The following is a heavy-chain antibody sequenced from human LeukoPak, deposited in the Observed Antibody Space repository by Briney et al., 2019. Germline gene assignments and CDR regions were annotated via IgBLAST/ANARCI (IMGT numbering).Heavy chain of an antibody. CDR1: GFTFSYYT. CDR2: ISSRSDYI. J-gene: IGHJ6*02. CDR3: ARSGFPPYGDYVVYAMDV. V-gene: IGHV3-21*01. D-gene: IGHD4-17*01. Sequence: GGSLRLSCAASGFTFSYYTMSWARQAPGKGLEWVSSISSRSDYIYYGDSLKGRFTISRDNAKKSVDLQINSLRAEDTAVYYCARSGFPPYGDYVVYAMDVWGQGITVTVSS.